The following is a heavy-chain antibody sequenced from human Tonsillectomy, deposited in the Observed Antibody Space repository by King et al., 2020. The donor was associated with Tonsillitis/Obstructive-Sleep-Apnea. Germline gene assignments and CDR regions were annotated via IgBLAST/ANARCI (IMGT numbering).Heavy chain of an antibody. V-gene: IGHV3-74*01. D-gene: IGHD4-11*01. J-gene: IGHJ6*03. CDR1: GFTFSSYW. Sequence: VQLVESGGGLVQPGGSLRLSCAASGFTFSSYWMHWVRQAPGKGLVWVSRINSDGSSTSYADSVKGRFTISRDNAKNTLYLQMNSLRAEDTAVYYCARGHHDHSNLLDYYYYMDVWGKGTTVTVSS. CDR2: INSDGSST. CDR3: ARGHHDHSNLLDYYYYMDV.